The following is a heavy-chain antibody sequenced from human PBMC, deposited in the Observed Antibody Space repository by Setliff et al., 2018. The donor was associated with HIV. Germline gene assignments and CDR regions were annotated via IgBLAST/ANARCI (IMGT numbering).Heavy chain of an antibody. D-gene: IGHD2-21*01. CDR3: ARGSRGIVVVIPQPRLFDY. J-gene: IGHJ4*02. CDR1: GFTFSAHW. V-gene: IGHV3-7*01. CDR2: IKQGGNEK. Sequence: HPGGSLRLSCAASGFTFSAHWMTWVRQAPGKGLEWVANIKQGGNEKYYVDSVKGRFTVSRDDARESLYLRMNSLRAEDTAVYYCARGSRGIVVVIPQPRLFDYWGQGTLVTVSS.